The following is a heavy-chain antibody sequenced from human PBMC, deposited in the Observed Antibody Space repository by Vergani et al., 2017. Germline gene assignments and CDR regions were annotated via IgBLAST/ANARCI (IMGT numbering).Heavy chain of an antibody. CDR2: IYSGGST. Sequence: EVQLMESGGGLVQPGGSLRLSCAASGFSVSSNYMSWVRQAPGKGLEWVSVIYSGGSTYYADSVKGRFTISRDNSKNTLYLQMNSLRAEDTAVYYCARGGGAIFGVVDYWGQGTLVTVSS. CDR3: ARGGGAIFGVVDY. D-gene: IGHD3-3*01. V-gene: IGHV3-53*01. J-gene: IGHJ4*02. CDR1: GFSVSSNY.